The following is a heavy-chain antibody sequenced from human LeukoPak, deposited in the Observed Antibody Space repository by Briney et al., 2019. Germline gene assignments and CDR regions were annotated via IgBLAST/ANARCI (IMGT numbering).Heavy chain of an antibody. CDR2: TYYRSKWYN. CDR3: ARGPKGRYNWNYVTSKHTRKDPIGNWFDP. V-gene: IGHV6-1*01. J-gene: IGHJ5*02. CDR1: GDSVSSNSAA. Sequence: SQTLSLTCAISGDSVSSNSAAWNWIRQSPSRGLEWLGRTYYRSKWYNDYAVSVKSRITINPDTSKNQFSLKLSSVTAADTAVYYCARGPKGRYNWNYVTSKHTRKDPIGNWFDPWGQGTLVTVSS. D-gene: IGHD1-7*01.